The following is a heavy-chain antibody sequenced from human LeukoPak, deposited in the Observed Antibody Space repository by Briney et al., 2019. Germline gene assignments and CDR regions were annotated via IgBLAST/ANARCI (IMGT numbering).Heavy chain of an antibody. D-gene: IGHD2-15*01. CDR2: INPNSGGT. V-gene: IGHV1-2*02. CDR1: GYTFTGYY. Sequence: GASVKVSCKASGYTFTGYYMHWVRQAPGQGLEWMGWINPNSGGTNYAQKFQGRVTMTRDTSISTAYMELSRLRSDDTAVYYCARSIVVVAATHDYWGQGTLATVSS. CDR3: ARSIVVVAATHDY. J-gene: IGHJ4*02.